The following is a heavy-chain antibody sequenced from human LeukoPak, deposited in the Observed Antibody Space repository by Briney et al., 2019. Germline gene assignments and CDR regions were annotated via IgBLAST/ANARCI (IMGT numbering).Heavy chain of an antibody. J-gene: IGHJ3*02. D-gene: IGHD2-8*01. CDR1: GYTFTSYA. CDR2: ISAYNGNT. Sequence: ASVKVSCKASGYTFTSYAMHWVRQAPGQRLEWMGWISAYNGNTNYAQKLRGRVTMTTDTSTSTAYMELRSLRSDDTAVYYCARSEWTAFDIWGQGTMVTVSS. CDR3: ARSEWTAFDI. V-gene: IGHV1-18*01.